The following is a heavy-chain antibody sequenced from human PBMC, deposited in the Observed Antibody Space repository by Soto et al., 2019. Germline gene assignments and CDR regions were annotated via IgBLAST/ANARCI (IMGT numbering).Heavy chain of an antibody. CDR3: AREPATAKPEGVDF. Sequence: ASVKVSCKASGYMFVTYGINWVRQAPGQGLEWMGWINPNSGGTKYAPKFQGGVTMTRDTSITTAYMELSRLRSGDTAVYYCAREPATAKPEGVDFWGQGTLVTVSS. D-gene: IGHD1-1*01. CDR2: INPNSGGT. CDR1: GYMFVTYG. V-gene: IGHV1-2*02. J-gene: IGHJ4*02.